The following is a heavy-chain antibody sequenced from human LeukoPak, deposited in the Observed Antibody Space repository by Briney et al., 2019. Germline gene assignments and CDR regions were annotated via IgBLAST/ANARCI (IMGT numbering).Heavy chain of an antibody. CDR2: IYHSGST. Sequence: SETLSLTCAVSGGSISSSNWWSWVRQPPGKGLEWIGYIYHSGSTYYNPSLKSRVTISVDTSKNQFSLRLNSVTAADTAVYYCARSRAFNSGAFDPWGQGSLVTVSS. J-gene: IGHJ5*02. V-gene: IGHV4-4*02. CDR1: GGSISSSNW. CDR3: ARSRAFNSGAFDP. D-gene: IGHD1-26*01.